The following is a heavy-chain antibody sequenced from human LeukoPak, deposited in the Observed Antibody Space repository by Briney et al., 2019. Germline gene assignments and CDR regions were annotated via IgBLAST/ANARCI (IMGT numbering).Heavy chain of an antibody. J-gene: IGHJ4*02. Sequence: GRSLRLSCAASGFTFSSYAMSWVRQAPGKGLEWVSAISGSGGSTYYADSVKGRFTISRENSKNTLYLQMNSLRAEDTAVYYCAKAEDSDILTGWADYWGQGTLVTVSS. CDR2: ISGSGGST. CDR3: AKAEDSDILTGWADY. D-gene: IGHD3-9*01. CDR1: GFTFSSYA. V-gene: IGHV3-23*01.